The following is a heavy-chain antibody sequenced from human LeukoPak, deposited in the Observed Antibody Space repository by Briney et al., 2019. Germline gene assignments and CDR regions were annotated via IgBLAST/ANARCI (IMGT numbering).Heavy chain of an antibody. Sequence: GGSVRLSCGPSILSFTTYHMTCVLDAPERGGEWVSDIFGSVGSTYYADSLKSRLTISRDNSKNTLYLQMNSLREEDTAVYYCAKDCRGGSCYDYFPRSGEGSLVTVSS. V-gene: IGHV3-23*01. CDR2: IFGSVGST. CDR1: ILSFTTYH. J-gene: IGHJ1*01. CDR3: AKDCRGGSCYDYFPR. D-gene: IGHD2-15*01.